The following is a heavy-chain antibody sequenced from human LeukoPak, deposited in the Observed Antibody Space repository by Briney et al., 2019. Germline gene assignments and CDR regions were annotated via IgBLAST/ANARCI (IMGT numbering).Heavy chain of an antibody. V-gene: IGHV4-59*08. CDR1: GASINSYY. CDR3: ARGMTTVTH. Sequence: PSETLSLTCTVSGASINSYYWSWIRQPPGKGLEWLGYIYYSGSTNYNPSLKSRVTISVDTSRSQFSLKLSSVTAADTAVYYCARGMTTVTHWGQGTLVTVSS. J-gene: IGHJ4*02. CDR2: IYYSGST. D-gene: IGHD4-11*01.